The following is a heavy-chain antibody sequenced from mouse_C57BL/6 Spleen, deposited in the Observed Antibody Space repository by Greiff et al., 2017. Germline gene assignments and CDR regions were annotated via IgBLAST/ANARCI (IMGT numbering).Heavy chain of an antibody. Sequence: VQLQESGAELVKPGASVKISCKASGYAFSSYWMNWVKQRPGKGLEWIGQIYPGDGDTNYNGKFKGKATLTADKSSSTAYMQRSSLTSEDPAVYFCARGSSSYYYAMDYWGQGTSVTVSS. CDR3: ARGSSSYYYAMDY. CDR2: IYPGDGDT. D-gene: IGHD1-1*01. CDR1: GYAFSSYW. J-gene: IGHJ4*01. V-gene: IGHV1-80*01.